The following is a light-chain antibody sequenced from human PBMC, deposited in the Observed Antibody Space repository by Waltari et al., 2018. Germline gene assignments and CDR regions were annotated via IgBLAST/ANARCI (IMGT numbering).Light chain of an antibody. J-gene: IGKJ1*01. CDR3: QHYVRLPAT. V-gene: IGKV3-20*01. CDR2: GAS. Sequence: EIVLTQSPGTLSLSPGERATLSCRSSESVSRTLAWYQQKPGQAPRLLIYGASSRATCIPEKFSGSGSGTDFSLTISRLEPEDFAVYFCQHYVRLPATFGQGTKVEIK. CDR1: ESVSRT.